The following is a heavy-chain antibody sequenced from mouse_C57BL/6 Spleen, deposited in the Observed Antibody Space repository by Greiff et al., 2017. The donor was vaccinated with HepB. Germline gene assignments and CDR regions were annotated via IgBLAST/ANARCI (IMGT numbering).Heavy chain of an antibody. CDR1: GYTFTSYW. Sequence: QVQLQQPGAELVMPGASVKLSCKASGYTFTSYWMHWVKQRPGQGLEWIGEIDPSDSYTNYNQKFKGKSTLTVDKSSSTAYMQLSSLTSEDSVVYYCARLLRSNYFDYWGQGTTLTVSS. V-gene: IGHV1-69*01. CDR3: ARLLRSNYFDY. J-gene: IGHJ2*01. CDR2: IDPSDSYT. D-gene: IGHD1-1*01.